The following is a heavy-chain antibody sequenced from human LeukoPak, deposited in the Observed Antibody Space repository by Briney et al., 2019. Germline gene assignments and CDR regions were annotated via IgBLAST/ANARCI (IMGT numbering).Heavy chain of an antibody. J-gene: IGHJ5*02. CDR2: IYDRGTT. Sequence: SETLSLTCTVAGGSIRSSSYYWGWGSQPPGKGRGWIGSIYDRGTTYYNPSLKSRVTISVDTSNTHFSLKLSSVTAADTAVYYCARPAHNYDSSGYPRESWFDPWGQGTLVTVSS. CDR1: GGSIRSSSYY. D-gene: IGHD3-22*01. CDR3: ARPAHNYDSSGYPRESWFDP. V-gene: IGHV4-39*02.